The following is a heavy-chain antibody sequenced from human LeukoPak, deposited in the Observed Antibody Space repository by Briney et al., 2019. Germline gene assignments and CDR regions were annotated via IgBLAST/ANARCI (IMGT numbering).Heavy chain of an antibody. CDR1: GYTFTSYG. V-gene: IGHV1-18*01. Sequence: ASVKVSCKASGYTFTSYGISWVRQAPGQGLEWMGWISAYNGNTNYAQKLQGRVTMTTDTSTSTAYMELRSLRSDDTAVYYCARDSCSGGSCYWDNLLFDHWGQGTLVTVSS. D-gene: IGHD2-15*01. J-gene: IGHJ4*02. CDR3: ARDSCSGGSCYWDNLLFDH. CDR2: ISAYNGNT.